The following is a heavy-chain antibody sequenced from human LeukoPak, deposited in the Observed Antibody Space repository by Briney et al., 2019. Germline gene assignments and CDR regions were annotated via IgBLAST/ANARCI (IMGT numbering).Heavy chain of an antibody. CDR1: GGSFSGYY. CDR3: ARAWVPLYVVTAKPPYNWFDP. Sequence: SETLPLTCAVYGGSFSGYYWSWIRQPPGKGLEWIGEINHSGSTNYNPSLKSRVTISVDTSKNQFSLKLSSVTAADTAVYYCARAWVPLYVVTAKPPYNWFDPWGQGTLVTVSS. D-gene: IGHD2-21*02. V-gene: IGHV4-34*01. CDR2: INHSGST. J-gene: IGHJ5*02.